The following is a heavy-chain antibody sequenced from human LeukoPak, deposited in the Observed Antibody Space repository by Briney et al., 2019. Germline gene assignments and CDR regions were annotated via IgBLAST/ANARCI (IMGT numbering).Heavy chain of an antibody. Sequence: GASVKVSCKASGYTFTSYGISWVRQAPGQGLEWMGWISAYNGNTNYAQKLQGRVTMTTDTSTSTAYMELRSLRSDDTAVYYCARVRYSSGWYIRPTIDYWGQGTLVTVSS. J-gene: IGHJ4*02. CDR2: ISAYNGNT. CDR3: ARVRYSSGWYIRPTIDY. CDR1: GYTFTSYG. D-gene: IGHD6-19*01. V-gene: IGHV1-18*01.